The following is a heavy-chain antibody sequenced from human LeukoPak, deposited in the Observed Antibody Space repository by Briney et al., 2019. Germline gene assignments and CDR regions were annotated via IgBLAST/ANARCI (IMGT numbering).Heavy chain of an antibody. CDR1: GYTFTGYY. Sequence: GASVKVSCKASGYTFTGYYMHWVRQAPGQGLEWMGWISAYNGNTNYAQKLQGRVTMTTDTSTSTAYMELRSLRSDDTAVYYCARKDYGSGSYYYFDYWGQGTLVTVSS. CDR3: ARKDYGSGSYYYFDY. J-gene: IGHJ4*02. D-gene: IGHD3-10*01. CDR2: ISAYNGNT. V-gene: IGHV1-18*04.